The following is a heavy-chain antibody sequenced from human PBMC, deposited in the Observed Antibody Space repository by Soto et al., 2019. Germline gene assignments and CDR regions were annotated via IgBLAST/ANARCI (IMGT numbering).Heavy chain of an antibody. J-gene: IGHJ6*01. CDR3: ARGGAPPTQPDIVVVPAATSPYYYYGMDF. Sequence: WGSLRLSCAASGFTFSSYRMSWVRQAPGKGLEWVANIKQYVSEKYYVDSVKGRFTISRDNAKNSLYLQMNSLRAEDTAVYYCARGGAPPTQPDIVVVPAATSPYYYYGMDFWGPGTTVTVSS. CDR1: GFTFSSYR. D-gene: IGHD2-2*01. CDR2: IKQYVSEK. V-gene: IGHV3-7*01.